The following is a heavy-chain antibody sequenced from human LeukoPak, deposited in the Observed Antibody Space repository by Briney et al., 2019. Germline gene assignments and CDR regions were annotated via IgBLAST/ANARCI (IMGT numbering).Heavy chain of an antibody. J-gene: IGHJ4*02. CDR1: GFTLSSNY. CDR3: ARVTVAGTGTTS. V-gene: IGHV3-53*01. Sequence: GGSLCLSCAASGFTLSSNYMSWVRQPPGKGLEWVSVIYSGGSTYYADSVKGRFTISRDNSKNTLSLQMNSLTAEDTAVYYCARVTVAGTGTTSWGQGTLVTVSS. CDR2: IYSGGST. D-gene: IGHD6-19*01.